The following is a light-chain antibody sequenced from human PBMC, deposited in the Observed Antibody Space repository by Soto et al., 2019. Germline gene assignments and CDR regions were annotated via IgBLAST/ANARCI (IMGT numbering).Light chain of an antibody. CDR1: SSDVGGYNY. J-gene: IGLJ2*01. Sequence: QSALTQPPSASGSPGQSVTISCTGTSSDVGGYNYVSWYQQHPGKAPKLMIYEVSKRPSGVPDRFSGSKSGNTASLTVSGLQAEDEADYYCSSYAGSHNFEGVVFGGGTKLTVL. CDR3: SSYAGSHNFEGVV. V-gene: IGLV2-8*01. CDR2: EVS.